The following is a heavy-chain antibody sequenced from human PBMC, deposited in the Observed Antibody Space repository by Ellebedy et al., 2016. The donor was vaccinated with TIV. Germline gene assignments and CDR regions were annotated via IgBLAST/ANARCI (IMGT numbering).Heavy chain of an antibody. CDR3: ARGSAFDI. J-gene: IGHJ3*02. CDR2: INHSGST. CDR1: GGSFSGYY. V-gene: IGHV4-34*01. Sequence: MPGGSLRLSCAVYGGSFSGYYWSWIRQPPGKGLEWIGEINHSGSTNYNPSLKSRVTVSVDTSKNQFSLKLSSVTAADTAVYYCARGSAFDIWGQGTMVTVSS.